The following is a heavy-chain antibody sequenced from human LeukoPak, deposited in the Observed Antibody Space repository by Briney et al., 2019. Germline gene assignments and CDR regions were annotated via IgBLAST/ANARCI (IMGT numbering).Heavy chain of an antibody. V-gene: IGHV4-59*01. J-gene: IGHJ4*02. CDR2: IYHSGST. Sequence: SETLSLTCTVSGGSINSNNWSWIRQPPGKGLEWIGNIYHSGSTNYNTSLKSRVTISVDTSKNQFSLKLSSVTAADTAVYYCAGLKTYHDSRGYYQYYFDYWGQGTLVTVSS. CDR3: AGLKTYHDSRGYYQYYFDY. CDR1: GGSINSNN. D-gene: IGHD3-22*01.